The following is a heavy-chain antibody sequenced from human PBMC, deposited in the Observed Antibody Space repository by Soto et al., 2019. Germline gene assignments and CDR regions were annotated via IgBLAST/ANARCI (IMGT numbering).Heavy chain of an antibody. CDR2: ISYDGSNK. J-gene: IGHJ4*02. V-gene: IGHV3-30*18. D-gene: IGHD2-15*01. CDR1: GFTFSSYG. CDR3: ENEHRLYCSGGSCSFDY. Sequence: QVQLVESGGGVVQPGRSLRLSCAASGFTFSSYGMHWVRQAPGKGLEWVAVISYDGSNKYYADSVKGRFTISRDNYENALYLQMKRLRVEGTAVYYWENEHRLYCSGGSCSFDYWGQGTLVTVSS.